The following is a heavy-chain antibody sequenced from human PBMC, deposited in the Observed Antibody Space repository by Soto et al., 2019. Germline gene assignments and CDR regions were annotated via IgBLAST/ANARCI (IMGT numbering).Heavy chain of an antibody. D-gene: IGHD2-15*01. V-gene: IGHV3-15*01. CDR3: TTRGVTGCSGSCYLV. Sequence: EVQLVESGGGLVKPGESLRLSCAGSGFSFTHAWMTWVRQAPGKGLEWVGRIKSKTDGETTDYAAPVRGRFSISRDDSKNTVYLQMNSLTTEDSAAYYCTTRGVTGCSGSCYLVWGQGTPVTVSS. CDR1: GFSFTHAW. J-gene: IGHJ1*01. CDR2: IKSKTDGETT.